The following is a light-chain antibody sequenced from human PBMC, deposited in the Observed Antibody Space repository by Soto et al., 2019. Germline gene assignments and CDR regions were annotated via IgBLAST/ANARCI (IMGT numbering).Light chain of an antibody. CDR3: QQYNDWPPYT. J-gene: IGKJ2*01. CDR2: SAS. V-gene: IGKV3-15*01. Sequence: EIVMTQSPATLSVSPGERASLSCRASQSVSTNLAWYQQKPGQAPRLLIYSASTRATDIPARFSGSGSGTEFTLTISSLQSEDVAVYYCQQYNDWPPYTFGQGTKLQIK. CDR1: QSVSTN.